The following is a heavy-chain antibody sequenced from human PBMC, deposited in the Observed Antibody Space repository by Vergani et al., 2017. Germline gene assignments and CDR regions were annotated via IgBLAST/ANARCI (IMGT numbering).Heavy chain of an antibody. J-gene: IGHJ6*02. CDR3: AREGVAAPPYYYYGMDV. D-gene: IGHD6-13*01. CDR2: ISGSGSTI. V-gene: IGHV3-23*01. CDR1: GFTFSSYA. Sequence: EVQLLESGGGLVQPGGSLRLSCAASGFTFSSYAMSWVRQAPGKGLEWVSAISGSGSTIYYADSVKGRFTISRDNAKNSLYLQMNSLRAEDTAVYYCAREGVAAPPYYYYGMDVWGQGTTVTVSS.